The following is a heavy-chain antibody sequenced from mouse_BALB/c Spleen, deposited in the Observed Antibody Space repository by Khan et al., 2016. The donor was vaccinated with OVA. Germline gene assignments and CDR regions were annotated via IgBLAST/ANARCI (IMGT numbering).Heavy chain of an antibody. CDR2: IGSGDGT. Sequence: EVKLVESGGDLVKPGGSLKLSCAASGFTFSNYAMSWVRQSPEKRLEWVASIGSGDGTYYLDSVKGRFTISRDNARNILYLQMSRLRSEGTALYYCARDYCFAYWGQGTLVTVSA. J-gene: IGHJ3*01. CDR3: ARDYCFAY. V-gene: IGHV5-6-5*01. CDR1: GFTFSNYA.